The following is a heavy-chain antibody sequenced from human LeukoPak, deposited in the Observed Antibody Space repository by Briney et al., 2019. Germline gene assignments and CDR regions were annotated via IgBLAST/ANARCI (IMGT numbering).Heavy chain of an antibody. CDR2: INPNNGDT. CDR1: GYTFTGFH. J-gene: IGHJ4*02. D-gene: IGHD3-22*01. Sequence: ASVKVSCKASGYTFTGFHVFWVRQAPGQGLEWMGWINPNNGDTNYAQKFQGRVTMTRDTSITTGYMELSSLRSDDAAIYYCATYYLDTSARDWGQGTLVTVSS. CDR3: ATYYLDTSARD. V-gene: IGHV1-2*02.